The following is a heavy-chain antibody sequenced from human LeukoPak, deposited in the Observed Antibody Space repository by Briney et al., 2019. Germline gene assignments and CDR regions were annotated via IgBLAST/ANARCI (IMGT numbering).Heavy chain of an antibody. V-gene: IGHV3-7*01. Sequence: GGSLRLSCAASGFTLSRAWMSWVRQAPGKGLEWVANIKEDGSEDYYADSVKGRFAISKDNAKNSLYLQMNNLRAEDTAVYYCATAVASSSGWYADYWGQGTLVTVSS. J-gene: IGHJ4*02. D-gene: IGHD6-19*01. CDR2: IKEDGSED. CDR3: ATAVASSSGWYADY. CDR1: GFTLSRAW.